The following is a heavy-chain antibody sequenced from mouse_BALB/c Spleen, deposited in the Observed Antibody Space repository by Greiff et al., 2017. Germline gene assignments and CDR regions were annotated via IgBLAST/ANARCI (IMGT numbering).Heavy chain of an antibody. V-gene: IGHV2-6-7*01. CDR1: GFSLTGYG. J-gene: IGHJ3*01. CDR3: AREYGSSSWFAY. CDR2: IWGDGST. D-gene: IGHD1-1*01. Sequence: QVQLQQSGPGLVAPSQSLSITCTVSGFSLTGYGVNLVRQPPGKGLEWLGMIWGDGSTDYNSALKSRLSISKDNSKSQVFLKMNSLQTDDTARYYCAREYGSSSWFAYWGQGTLVTVSA.